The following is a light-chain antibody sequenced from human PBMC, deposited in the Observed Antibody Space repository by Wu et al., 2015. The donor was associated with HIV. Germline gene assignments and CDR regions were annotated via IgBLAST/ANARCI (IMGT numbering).Light chain of an antibody. CDR1: LSVASNS. V-gene: IGKV3-20*01. J-gene: IGKJ2*01. Sequence: ENVLTQSPDTLSLSPGERATLSCRASLSVASNSLAWYQQKPGQGPRLLIYSASSRATGVPDRFSGSGSETDFTLTIARLEPEDFAVYFCQQYGDSSFTFGQGTTLEIK. CDR2: SAS. CDR3: QQYGDSSFT.